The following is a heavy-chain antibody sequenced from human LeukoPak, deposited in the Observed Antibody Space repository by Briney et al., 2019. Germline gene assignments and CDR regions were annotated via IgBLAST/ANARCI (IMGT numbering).Heavy chain of an antibody. V-gene: IGHV4-4*07. CDR3: ARCLTKTYYYYYMDV. D-gene: IGHD3-9*01. CDR2: INTSGST. CDR1: GGSISNYY. Sequence: PSETLSLTCTVSGGSISNYYWSWIRQPAGKGLEWIGRINTSGSTHYNSSLKSRVTMSVDSSKNQFSLKLRSATAADTAVYYCARCLTKTYYYYYMDVWGKGTTVTVSS. J-gene: IGHJ6*03.